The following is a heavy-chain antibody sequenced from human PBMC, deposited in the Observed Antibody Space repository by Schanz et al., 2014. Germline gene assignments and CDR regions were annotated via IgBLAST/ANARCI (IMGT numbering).Heavy chain of an antibody. V-gene: IGHV3-7*02. Sequence: EVQLAESGGGLVQPGGSLRLSCAASTFTFSSDWMSWVRQAPGKGLEWVANIKEDGSVKDYVDSVKGRFTISRDNSKNTLYLQMNSLRPEDTAVYYCARGGFGEVSYFDYWGQGTLVTGSS. CDR1: TFTFSSDW. CDR3: ARGGFGEVSYFDY. D-gene: IGHD3-10*01. CDR2: IKEDGSVK. J-gene: IGHJ4*02.